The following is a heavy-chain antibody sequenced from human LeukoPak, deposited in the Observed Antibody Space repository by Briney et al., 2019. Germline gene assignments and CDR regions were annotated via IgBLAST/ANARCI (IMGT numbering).Heavy chain of an antibody. CDR1: GFTFSSYG. J-gene: IGHJ4*02. Sequence: PRRSLRLSCAASGFTFSSYGMHWVRQAPGKGLEWVAVISYDGSNKYYADSVKGRFTISRDNSKNTLYLQMNSLRAEDTAVYYCAKGARYDILTGDYWGQGTLVTVSS. D-gene: IGHD3-9*01. CDR3: AKGARYDILTGDY. CDR2: ISYDGSNK. V-gene: IGHV3-30*18.